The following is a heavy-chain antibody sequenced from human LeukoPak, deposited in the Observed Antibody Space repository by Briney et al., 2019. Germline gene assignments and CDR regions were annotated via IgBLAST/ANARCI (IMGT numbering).Heavy chain of an antibody. CDR2: IYTSGST. V-gene: IGHV4-61*02. Sequence: TSQTLSLTCTVSGGSISSGSYYWSWIRQPAGKGLEWIGRIYTSGSTNYNPSLKSRVTISVDTSKSQFSLKVSSVTAADTAVYYCARAPYSSSWYRPAPFDYWGQGTLVTVSS. CDR3: ARAPYSSSWYRPAPFDY. CDR1: GGSISSGSYY. D-gene: IGHD6-13*01. J-gene: IGHJ4*02.